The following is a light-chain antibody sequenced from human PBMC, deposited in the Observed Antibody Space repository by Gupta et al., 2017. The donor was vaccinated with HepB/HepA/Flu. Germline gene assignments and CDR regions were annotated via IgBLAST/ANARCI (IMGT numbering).Light chain of an antibody. CDR3: QHDCDSRT. J-gene: IGKJ1*01. CDR2: GTS. Sequence: EIVLTQSPGTLSLSPGERATLSCRASQSVSSSYLDWYQQKPGQAPRLLIYGTSSRANGSPDRFSGSGSGKDFTLTSSRREPEDFAVYYGQHDCDSRTFGQGTKVEIK. CDR1: QSVSSSY. V-gene: IGKV3-20*01.